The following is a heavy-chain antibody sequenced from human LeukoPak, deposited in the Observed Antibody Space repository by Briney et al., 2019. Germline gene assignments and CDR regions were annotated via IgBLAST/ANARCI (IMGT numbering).Heavy chain of an antibody. D-gene: IGHD1-26*01. CDR1: GYTFTGYY. V-gene: IGHV1-2*02. J-gene: IGHJ4*02. CDR2: INPNSGGT. CDR3: ARDDSGSYLPSDY. Sequence: ASVTVSCKASGYTFTGYYMHWVRQAPGQGLEWMGWINPNSGGTNYAQKFQGRVTMTRDTSISTAYMELSRLRSDDTAVYYCARDDSGSYLPSDYWGQGTLVTVSS.